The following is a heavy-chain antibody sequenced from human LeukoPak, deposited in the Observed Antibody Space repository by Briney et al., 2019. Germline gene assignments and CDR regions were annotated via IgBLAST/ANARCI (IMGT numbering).Heavy chain of an antibody. CDR1: GYSFTSYW. J-gene: IGHJ4*02. CDR2: IYPGDSDT. V-gene: IGHV5-51*01. Sequence: HGESLKISCKGSGYSFTSYWIGWVRQMPGKGLEWMGIIYPGDSDTRYSPSFQGQVTISADKSISTAYLQWSSLKASDTAMYYCARGGVPCSGGSCYRDYWGQGTLVTVSS. D-gene: IGHD2-15*01. CDR3: ARGGVPCSGGSCYRDY.